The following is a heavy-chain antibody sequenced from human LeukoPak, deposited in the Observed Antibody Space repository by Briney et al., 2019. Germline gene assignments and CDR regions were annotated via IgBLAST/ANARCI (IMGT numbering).Heavy chain of an antibody. V-gene: IGHV4-39*07. CDR2: IYYSGST. CDR3: ARDEYSSSLDY. CDR1: GGSISSSSYY. D-gene: IGHD6-6*01. J-gene: IGHJ4*02. Sequence: PSETLSLTCTVSGGSISSSSYYWGWIRQPPGKGLEWIGSIYYSGSTYYNPSPKSRVTISVDTSKNQFSLKLSSVTAADTAVYYCARDEYSSSLDYWGQGTLVTVSS.